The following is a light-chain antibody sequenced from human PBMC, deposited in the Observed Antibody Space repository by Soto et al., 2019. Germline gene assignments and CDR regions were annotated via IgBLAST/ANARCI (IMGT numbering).Light chain of an antibody. Sequence: QSVLTQPPSASGTPGQRVTISCSGSSSNIGNNYVSWYQQLPGTAPKLLIYDNNKRPSGIPDRFSGSKSGTSATVGITGLQTGDEADYYCGTWDSSLTAVVFGTGTKLTVL. CDR1: SSNIGNNY. CDR3: GTWDSSLTAVV. CDR2: DNN. J-gene: IGLJ1*01. V-gene: IGLV1-51*01.